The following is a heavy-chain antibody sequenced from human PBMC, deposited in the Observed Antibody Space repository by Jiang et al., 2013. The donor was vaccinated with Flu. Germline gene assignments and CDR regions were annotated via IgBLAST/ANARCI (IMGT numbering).Heavy chain of an antibody. V-gene: IGHV2-70*11. CDR1: GFSLSTSGMC. J-gene: IGHJ4*02. D-gene: IGHD3-9*01. CDR2: IDWDDDK. Sequence: KPTQTLTLTCTFSGFSLSTSGMCVSWIRQPPGKALEWLARIDWDDDKYYSTSLKTRLTISKDTSKNQVVLTMTNMDPVGTATYYCAREGDILTGSGYYFDYWGQGTLVTVSS. CDR3: AREGDILTGSGYYFDY.